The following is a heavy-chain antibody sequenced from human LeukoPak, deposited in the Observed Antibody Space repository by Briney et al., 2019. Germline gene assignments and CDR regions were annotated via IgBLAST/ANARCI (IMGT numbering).Heavy chain of an antibody. D-gene: IGHD6-13*01. CDR2: VWPGDSDT. CDR3: VRHSAVRVTSAGYIDY. CDR1: GFSFTSYW. J-gene: IGHJ4*02. V-gene: IGHV5-51*01. Sequence: GESLKISCKGSGFSFTSYWLGWVRQMPGEGLEWMAIVWPGDSDTRYSPSFQGQVTISADKSINTAYLQWSSLKASDTAMYFCVRHSAVRVTSAGYIDYWGQGTLVTVSS.